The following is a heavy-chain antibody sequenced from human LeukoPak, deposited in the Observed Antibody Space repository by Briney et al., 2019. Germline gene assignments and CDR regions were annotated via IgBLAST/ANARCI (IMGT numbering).Heavy chain of an antibody. Sequence: PSETLSLTCSVSGVPIRSGGFYWTWIRQHPGKGLEWIGYTYHSGISNSNPSLRSRVTISVDTSKNQFSLKLTSLTAADTAVYFCARDVDSSGYPALGYWGQGTLVTVSS. CDR2: TYHSGIS. V-gene: IGHV4-31*03. J-gene: IGHJ4*02. CDR3: ARDVDSSGYPALGY. D-gene: IGHD3-22*01. CDR1: GVPIRSGGFY.